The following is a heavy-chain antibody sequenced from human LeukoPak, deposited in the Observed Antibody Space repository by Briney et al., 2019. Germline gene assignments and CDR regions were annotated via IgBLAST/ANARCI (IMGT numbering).Heavy chain of an antibody. J-gene: IGHJ4*02. CDR1: GYTFTSYY. CDR2: INPSGGST. V-gene: IGHV1-46*01. Sequence: ASVKVSCKASGYTFTSYYMHWVRQAPGQGLEWMGIINPSGGSTSYAQKFQGRVTMTRDMSTSTVYMELSSPRSEDTAVYYCAREWGAMITFGGGYFDYWGQGTLVTVSS. D-gene: IGHD3-16*01. CDR3: AREWGAMITFGGGYFDY.